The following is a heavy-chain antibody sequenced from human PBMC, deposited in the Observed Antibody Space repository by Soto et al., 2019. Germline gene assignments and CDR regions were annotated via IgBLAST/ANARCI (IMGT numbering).Heavy chain of an antibody. Sequence: QVQLVESGGGVVQPGRSLRLSCAASGFTFSSYGMHWVRQAPGKGLEWVAVIWYDGSNKYYADSVKGRFTISRDNSKNTLYLQMNSLRAEDTAVYYCASGYCSSTSCYVFDYWGQGTLVTVSS. J-gene: IGHJ4*02. D-gene: IGHD2-2*03. CDR1: GFTFSSYG. V-gene: IGHV3-33*01. CDR2: IWYDGSNK. CDR3: ASGYCSSTSCYVFDY.